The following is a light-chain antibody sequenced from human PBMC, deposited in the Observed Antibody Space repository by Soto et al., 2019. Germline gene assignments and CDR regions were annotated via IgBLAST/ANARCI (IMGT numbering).Light chain of an antibody. V-gene: IGKV3D-20*02. J-gene: IGKJ5*01. CDR2: DAS. CDR3: QQRSNWRVT. CDR1: QSVTSSY. Sequence: EIMLTQSPGTLSLSPGERATLSCLASQSVTSSYLAWYQQKPGQAPRLLIYDASNRATGIPARFSGSGSGTDFTLTISSLEPEDFAVYYCQQRSNWRVTFGQGTRLEIK.